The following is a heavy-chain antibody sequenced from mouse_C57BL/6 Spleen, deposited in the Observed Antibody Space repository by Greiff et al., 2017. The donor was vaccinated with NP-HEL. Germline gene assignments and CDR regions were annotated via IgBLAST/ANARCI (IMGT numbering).Heavy chain of an antibody. CDR2: IYPGDGDT. CDR3: AREGGSSGYGY. CDR1: GYAFSSSW. V-gene: IGHV1-82*01. Sequence: VQLQQSGPELVKPGASVKISCKASGYAFSSSWMNWVKQRPGKGLEGIGRIYPGDGDTNYNGKFKGKATLTADKSSSTAYMQLSSLTSEDSAVYFCAREGGSSGYGYSRQGTTLTVSS. D-gene: IGHD3-2*02. J-gene: IGHJ2*01.